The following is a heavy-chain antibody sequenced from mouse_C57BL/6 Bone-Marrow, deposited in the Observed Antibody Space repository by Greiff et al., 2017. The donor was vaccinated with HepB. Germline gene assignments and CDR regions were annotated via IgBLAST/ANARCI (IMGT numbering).Heavy chain of an antibody. V-gene: IGHV14-2*01. CDR3: VKALYGSPFAY. D-gene: IGHD1-1*01. Sequence: VQLQQSGAELVKPGASVKLSCTASGYNIKDYYMHWVKQRTEQGLEWIGRIDPEDGETKYDPKFKGKATITADTSSTTAYLQLSSLTSEDTAVYYCVKALYGSPFAYWGQGTLVTVSA. CDR2: IDPEDGET. CDR1: GYNIKDYY. J-gene: IGHJ3*01.